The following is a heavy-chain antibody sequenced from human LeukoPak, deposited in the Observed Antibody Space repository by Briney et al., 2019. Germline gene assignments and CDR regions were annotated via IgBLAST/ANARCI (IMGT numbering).Heavy chain of an antibody. CDR1: GFTFSSYG. V-gene: IGHV3-30*02. J-gene: IGHJ6*03. Sequence: GGSLRLSCAASGFTFSSYGMHWVRQAPGKGLEWVAFIRYDGSNKYYADSVKGRFTISRDNSKNTLYLQMNSLRAEDTAVYYCAKDYCSSTSARCYYYYYMDVWGKGTTVTVSS. CDR3: AKDYCSSTSARCYYYYYMDV. CDR2: IRYDGSNK. D-gene: IGHD2-2*01.